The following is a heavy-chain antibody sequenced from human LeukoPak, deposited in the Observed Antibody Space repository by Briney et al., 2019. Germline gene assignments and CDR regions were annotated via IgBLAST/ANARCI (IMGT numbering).Heavy chain of an antibody. J-gene: IGHJ4*02. CDR3: AREGYTGNFPVD. V-gene: IGHV1-2*02. D-gene: IGHD4-23*01. CDR2: INPNSGGT. Sequence: GASVKVSCKASEYTFTGYYMHWVRQAPGQGLEWMGWINPNSGGTKYAEKFQDRVTMTSDTSIGTAYIELSRLRSDDTAVYFCAREGYTGNFPVDWGQGTLVSVSS. CDR1: EYTFTGYY.